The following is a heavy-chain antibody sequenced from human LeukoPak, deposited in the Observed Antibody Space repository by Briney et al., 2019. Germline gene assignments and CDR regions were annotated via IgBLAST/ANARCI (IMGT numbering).Heavy chain of an antibody. CDR1: GFTVSNNY. V-gene: IGHV4-34*01. J-gene: IGHJ5*02. Sequence: PGGSLRLSCAASGFTVSNNYMSWIRQPPGKGLEWIGEINHSGSTNYNPSLKSRVTISVDTSKNQFSLKLSSVTAADTAVYYCARGTDDYRLYNWFDPWGQGTLVTVSS. CDR3: ARGTDDYRLYNWFDP. CDR2: INHSGST. D-gene: IGHD4-17*01.